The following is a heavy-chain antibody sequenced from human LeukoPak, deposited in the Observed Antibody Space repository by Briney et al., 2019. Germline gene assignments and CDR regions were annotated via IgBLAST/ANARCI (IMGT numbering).Heavy chain of an antibody. CDR3: ARGSGYQLPHFDY. Sequence: GGSLRLPCAASGFTFSSYGMHWVRQAPGKGLEWVAVIWYDGSNKYYADSVKGRFTNSRDNSKNTLYLQMNSLRAEDTAVYYCARGSGYQLPHFDYWGQGTLVTVSS. J-gene: IGHJ4*02. V-gene: IGHV3-33*01. CDR1: GFTFSSYG. D-gene: IGHD2-2*01. CDR2: IWYDGSNK.